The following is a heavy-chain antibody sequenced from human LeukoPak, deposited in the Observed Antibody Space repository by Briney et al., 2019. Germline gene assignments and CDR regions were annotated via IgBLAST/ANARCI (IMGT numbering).Heavy chain of an antibody. CDR2: ISYDGSNK. J-gene: IGHJ3*02. CDR1: GITFSSYA. Sequence: GGSLRLSCAASGITFSSYAMHWVRQAPGKGLEWVAVISYDGSNKYYADSVKGRFTISRDNSKNTLYLQMNSLRAEDTAVYYCARDERGYGSGSYYPWAWPGAFDIWGQGTMVTVSS. D-gene: IGHD3-10*01. V-gene: IGHV3-30-3*01. CDR3: ARDERGYGSGSYYPWAWPGAFDI.